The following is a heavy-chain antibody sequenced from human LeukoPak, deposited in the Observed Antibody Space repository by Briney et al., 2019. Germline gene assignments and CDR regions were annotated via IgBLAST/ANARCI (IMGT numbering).Heavy chain of an antibody. J-gene: IGHJ3*02. Sequence: GGSLRLSCAASRFTFANYWMNWVRQAPGKGLEWVANIKQDGSVKYYLDSVKGRFTISRDNAKNSLYLQMNSLRADDTAVYYCARDSEHYDSGAYYDALYIWGQGTMVTVSS. CDR2: IKQDGSVK. CDR3: ARDSEHYDSGAYYDALYI. CDR1: RFTFANYW. D-gene: IGHD3-22*01. V-gene: IGHV3-7*01.